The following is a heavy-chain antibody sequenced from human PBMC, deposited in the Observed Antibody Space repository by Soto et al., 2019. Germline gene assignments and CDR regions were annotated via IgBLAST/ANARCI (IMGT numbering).Heavy chain of an antibody. CDR1: GFSFNTYA. J-gene: IGHJ6*02. CDR2: IWHDGSDT. Sequence: QVQLVESGGGVVQPGRSLRLSCTASGFSFNTYAMHWVRQAPGKGPEWVAVIWHDGSDTYHADSVRGRFTISRDNSKNSLYLQMNSLRAEDTALYYCAREPRGPDYGMDVWGQGPTVTVSS. CDR3: AREPRGPDYGMDV. D-gene: IGHD3-16*01. V-gene: IGHV3-33*01.